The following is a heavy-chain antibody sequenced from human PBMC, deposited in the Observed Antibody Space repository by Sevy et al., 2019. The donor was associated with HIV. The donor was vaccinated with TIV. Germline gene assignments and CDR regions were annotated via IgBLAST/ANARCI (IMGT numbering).Heavy chain of an antibody. J-gene: IGHJ4*02. CDR1: GFTFSSYA. CDR3: ARDWGYCGGDCYGPGGY. V-gene: IGHV3-30-3*01. Sequence: GGSLRLSCAASGFTFSSYALHWVRQAPGKGLEWVAVISYDDGSNRNYADSVKGRFTISRYKSKNTVYLQMNSLRTEDTAVYYCARDWGYCGGDCYGPGGYWGQGTLVTVSS. CDR2: ISYDDGSNR. D-gene: IGHD2-21*02.